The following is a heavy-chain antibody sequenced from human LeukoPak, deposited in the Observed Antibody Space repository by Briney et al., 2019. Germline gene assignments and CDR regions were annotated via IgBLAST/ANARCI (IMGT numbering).Heavy chain of an antibody. CDR1: GGTFSSYA. CDR3: ARSLVYAEDAFDI. V-gene: IGHV1-18*01. D-gene: IGHD2-8*01. J-gene: IGHJ3*02. Sequence: ASVKVSCKASGGTFSSYAISWVRQAPGQGLEWMGWISAYNGNTNYAQKLQGRVTMTTDTSTSTAYMELRSLRSDDTAVYYCARSLVYAEDAFDIWGQGTMVTVSS. CDR2: ISAYNGNT.